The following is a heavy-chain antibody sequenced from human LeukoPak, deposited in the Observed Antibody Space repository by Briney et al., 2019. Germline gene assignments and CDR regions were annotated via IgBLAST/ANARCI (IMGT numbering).Heavy chain of an antibody. CDR1: GGSISSGGYS. J-gene: IGHJ3*02. V-gene: IGHV4-30-2*01. Sequence: PSVTLSLTCAVSGGSISSGGYSWRWLRQPPGKGLEWIGYIYHSGSTYYNPSLKSRVTISVDRSKNQFSLKLSSVTAADTAVYYCARNQLRDAFDIWGQGTMVTVSS. D-gene: IGHD2-2*01. CDR2: IYHSGST. CDR3: ARNQLRDAFDI.